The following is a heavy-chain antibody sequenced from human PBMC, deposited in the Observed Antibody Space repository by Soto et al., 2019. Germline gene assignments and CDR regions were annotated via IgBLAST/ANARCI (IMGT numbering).Heavy chain of an antibody. J-gene: IGHJ4*02. CDR2: IYYSGST. Sequence: QVQLQESGPGLVKPSETLSLTCTVSGGSISSYYWSWIRQPPGKGLERIGYIYYSGSTNYNPSLKSRVTISVDTSKNQFSLKLSSVTAADTAVYYCARGGPYSSSWYYFDYWGQGTLVTVSS. D-gene: IGHD6-13*01. V-gene: IGHV4-59*01. CDR1: GGSISSYY. CDR3: ARGGPYSSSWYYFDY.